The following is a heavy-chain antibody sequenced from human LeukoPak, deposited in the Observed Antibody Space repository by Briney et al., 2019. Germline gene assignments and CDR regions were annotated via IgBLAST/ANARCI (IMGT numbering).Heavy chain of an antibody. CDR1: GFAFNDYW. CDR2: IKEDGSEK. CDR3: ARAVFSGSYYYYSYMDV. J-gene: IGHJ6*03. D-gene: IGHD1-26*01. V-gene: IGHV3-7*01. Sequence: GGSLRLSCAASGFAFNDYWMSWVRQAPGKGLEWVANIKEDGSEKYYADSVKGRFTISRDNAKNSLYLQMNSLRAEDTAVFYCARAVFSGSYYYYSYMDVWGKGTTVTVFS.